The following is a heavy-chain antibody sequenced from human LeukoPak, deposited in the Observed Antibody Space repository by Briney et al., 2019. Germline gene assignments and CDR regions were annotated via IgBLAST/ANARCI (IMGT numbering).Heavy chain of an antibody. J-gene: IGHJ4*02. CDR1: GYSFTGYY. V-gene: IGHV1-2*02. CDR3: ARGYGGPKNR. D-gene: IGHD1-14*01. CDR2: FNPNSGGT. Sequence: VNVSCKASGYSFTGYYMHWVREAPGQGVGWVGCFNPNSGGTHYAQTFQGRVTMTRDTSISTAYMELSRLRYDDTAVYVCARGYGGPKNRWGEGTLLTVPP.